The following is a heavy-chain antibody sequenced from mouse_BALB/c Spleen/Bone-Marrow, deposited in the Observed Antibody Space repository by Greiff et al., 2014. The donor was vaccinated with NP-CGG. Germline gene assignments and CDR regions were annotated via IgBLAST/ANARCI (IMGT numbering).Heavy chain of an antibody. CDR1: GFSLTAYG. D-gene: IGHD2-1*01. CDR3: ARDRYYGNFYFDV. J-gene: IGHJ1*01. Sequence: VQLQQSGPGLVAPSQSLSITCTVSGFSLTAYGVNWARQPPGKGLEWLGMIWGDGITDYNSALKPRLSISKDNSKSQVFLKMNSLQTDDTARYYCARDRYYGNFYFDVWGAGTTVTVSS. CDR2: IWGDGIT. V-gene: IGHV2-6-7*01.